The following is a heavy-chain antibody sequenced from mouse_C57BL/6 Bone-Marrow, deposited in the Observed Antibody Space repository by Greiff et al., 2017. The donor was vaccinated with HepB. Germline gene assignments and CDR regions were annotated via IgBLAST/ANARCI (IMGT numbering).Heavy chain of an antibody. V-gene: IGHV2-2*01. CDR3: ARNTMITTRYWYFDV. D-gene: IGHD2-4*01. CDR1: GFSLTSYG. Sequence: VQLVESGPGLVQPSQSLSITCTVSGFSLTSYGVHWVRQSPGKGLEWLGVIWSGGSTDYNAAFISRLSISKDNSKSQVFFKMNSLQADDTAIYYCARNTMITTRYWYFDVWGTGTTVTVSS. CDR2: IWSGGST. J-gene: IGHJ1*03.